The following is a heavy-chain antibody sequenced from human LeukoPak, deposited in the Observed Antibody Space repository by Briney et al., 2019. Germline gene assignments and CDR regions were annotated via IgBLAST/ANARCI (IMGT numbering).Heavy chain of an antibody. D-gene: IGHD2-15*01. CDR2: IYTRANT. J-gene: IGHJ4*02. CDR3: ARLGAASTFDY. V-gene: IGHV4-4*07. CDR1: GFSISGYD. Sequence: SETLTLTCTASGFSISGYDWTWIRQPAGKGLEWIGHIYTRANTNYSPSLKSRVTMSVDTSKNQFSLKLSSVTAADTAVYYCARLGAASTFDYWGQGTLVTVSS.